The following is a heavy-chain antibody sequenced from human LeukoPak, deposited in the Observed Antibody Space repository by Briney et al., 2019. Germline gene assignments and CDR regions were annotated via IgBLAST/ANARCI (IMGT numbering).Heavy chain of an antibody. CDR3: ARYRSGSYFDY. Sequence: GGSLRLSCAASGFTFSSYAMSWVRQAPGKGLEWVSAISGSGGSTYYADSVKGRFTISRDNSKNTLYLQMNSLRAEDTALYYCARYRSGSYFDYWGQGTLVTVSS. J-gene: IGHJ4*02. CDR2: ISGSGGST. D-gene: IGHD3-10*01. V-gene: IGHV3-23*01. CDR1: GFTFSSYA.